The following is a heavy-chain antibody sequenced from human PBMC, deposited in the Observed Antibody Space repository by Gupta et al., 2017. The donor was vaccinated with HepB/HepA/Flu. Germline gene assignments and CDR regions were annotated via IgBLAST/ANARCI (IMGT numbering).Heavy chain of an antibody. CDR1: GFTFSSYD. CDR3: ARQSRYYDILTVYYYYYGMDV. Sequence: EVQLVESGGGLVQPGGSLRLSCAASGFTFSSYDMHWVRQATGKGLEWVSASGTAGDTYYPGSVKGRFTISRENAKNSLYLQMNSLRAGDTAVYYCARQSRYYDILTVYYYYYGMDVWGQGTTVTVSS. V-gene: IGHV3-13*01. CDR2: SGTAGDT. D-gene: IGHD3-9*01. J-gene: IGHJ6*02.